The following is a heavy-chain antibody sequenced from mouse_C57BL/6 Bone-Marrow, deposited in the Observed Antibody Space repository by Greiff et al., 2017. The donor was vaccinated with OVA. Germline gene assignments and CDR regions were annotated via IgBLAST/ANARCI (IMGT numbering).Heavy chain of an antibody. J-gene: IGHJ4*01. CDR2: IDPSDSYT. CDR1: GYTFTSYW. D-gene: IGHD2-5*01. Sequence: QVQLQQPGAELVRSGTSVKLSCKASGYTFTSYWMHWVKQRPGQGLEWIGVIDPSDSYTNYNQKFKGKATLTVDTSSSTAYMQLSSLTSEDSAVYYCARGGYSNSYAMDYWGQGTSVTVSS. CDR3: ARGGYSNSYAMDY. V-gene: IGHV1-59*01.